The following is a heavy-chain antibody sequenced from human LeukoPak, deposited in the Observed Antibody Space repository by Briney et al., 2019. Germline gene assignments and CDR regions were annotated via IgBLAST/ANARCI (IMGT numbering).Heavy chain of an antibody. CDR3: AKDDGSWYYFDY. D-gene: IGHD6-13*01. Sequence: PGGSLRLSCAASGFTLSSYGMHWVRQAPGKGLEWVAFIRYDGSNKYYADSVKGRFTISRDNSKNTLHLQMNSLRGEDTAVYYCAKDDGSWYYFDYWGQGTLVTVSS. V-gene: IGHV3-30*02. CDR2: IRYDGSNK. CDR1: GFTLSSYG. J-gene: IGHJ4*02.